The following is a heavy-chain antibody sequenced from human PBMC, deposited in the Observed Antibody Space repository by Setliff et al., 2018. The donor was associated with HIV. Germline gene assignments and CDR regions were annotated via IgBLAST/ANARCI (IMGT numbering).Heavy chain of an antibody. CDR3: ARERKIFYYYYYGMDV. CDR1: GGSISSYF. J-gene: IGHJ6*02. V-gene: IGHV4-59*12. Sequence: SETLSLTCTVSGGSISSYFWSWIRQPPGKGLEWIGTVSYSGSTNYNPSLKSRVTISVDTSENQFSLKLSSVTAADTAVYYCARERKIFYYYYYGMDVWGQGTTVTVSS. D-gene: IGHD3-3*01. CDR2: VSYSGST.